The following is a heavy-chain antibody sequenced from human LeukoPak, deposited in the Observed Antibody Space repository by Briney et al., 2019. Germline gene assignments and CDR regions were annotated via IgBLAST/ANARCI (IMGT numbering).Heavy chain of an antibody. CDR3: ARDDPQLAHFDY. Sequence: SETLSLTCTVSGGSISSYYWSWIRQPPGKGLEWIGYIYYSGSTNYNPSLKSRVTISVDTSKNQFSLKLSSVTAADTAVYYCARDDPQLAHFDYWGQGTLVTVSS. CDR2: IYYSGST. CDR1: GGSISSYY. J-gene: IGHJ4*02. D-gene: IGHD6-13*01. V-gene: IGHV4-59*01.